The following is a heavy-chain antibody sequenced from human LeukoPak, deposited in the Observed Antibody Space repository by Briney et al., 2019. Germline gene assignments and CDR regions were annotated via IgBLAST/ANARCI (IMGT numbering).Heavy chain of an antibody. CDR2: INHSGST. V-gene: IGHV4-34*01. CDR3: ARGRYYGSGSYTRFDY. J-gene: IGHJ4*02. CDR1: GGSFSGYY. D-gene: IGHD3-10*01. Sequence: SETLSLTCAVYGGSFSGYYWSWIRQPPGKGLEWIGEINHSGSTNYNPYLKSRVTISVETSKNKFSLKLSSVTAGDTAVYYCARGRYYGSGSYTRFDYWGQGTLVTVSS.